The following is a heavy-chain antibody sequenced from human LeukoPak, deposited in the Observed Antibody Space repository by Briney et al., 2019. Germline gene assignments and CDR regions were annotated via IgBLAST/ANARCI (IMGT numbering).Heavy chain of an antibody. Sequence: GGSLRLSCAASGFTFSSYAMSWVRQAPGKGLEWVSAISGSGGSTYYADSVKGRFTISRDNSKNTLYLQMNSLRAEDTAVYYCANSRGHGSGNLWGQGTLVTVSS. CDR1: GFTFSSYA. J-gene: IGHJ5*02. D-gene: IGHD3-10*01. V-gene: IGHV3-23*01. CDR2: ISGSGGST. CDR3: ANSRGHGSGNL.